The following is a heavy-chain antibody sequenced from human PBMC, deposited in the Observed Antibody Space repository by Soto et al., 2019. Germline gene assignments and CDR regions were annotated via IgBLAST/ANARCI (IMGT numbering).Heavy chain of an antibody. CDR1: GFTFSNYY. V-gene: IGHV3-7*01. Sequence: EVRLVESGGDLVQPGGSLRLSCIASGFTFSNYYMSWVRQAPGKGLEWVANIKEDGSEKYYVDSVRGRVTISRDNAKNSLYLQMNSLRTEETAVYYCSSSVSTYRGYWGQGTLVTVSS. CDR3: SSSVSTYRGY. CDR2: IKEDGSEK. J-gene: IGHJ4*02. D-gene: IGHD1-26*01.